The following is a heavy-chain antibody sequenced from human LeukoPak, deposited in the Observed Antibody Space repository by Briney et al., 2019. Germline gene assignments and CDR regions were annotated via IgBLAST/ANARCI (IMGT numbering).Heavy chain of an antibody. J-gene: IGHJ4*02. CDR3: ARVLKYYYGSGIYSYYFDY. CDR1: GGSISSYY. Sequence: SETLSLTCTVSGGSISSYYWSWIRQPPGKGLEWIGYIYYSGSTNYNPSLKSRVTISVDSSKNQFSLKLSSVAAADTAVYYCARVLKYYYGSGIYSYYFDYWGRGTLVTVSS. V-gene: IGHV4-59*01. CDR2: IYYSGST. D-gene: IGHD3-10*01.